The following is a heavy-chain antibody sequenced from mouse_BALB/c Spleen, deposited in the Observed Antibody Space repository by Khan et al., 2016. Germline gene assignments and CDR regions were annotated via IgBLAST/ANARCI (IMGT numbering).Heavy chain of an antibody. CDR3: AGGEGLRQAFAY. D-gene: IGHD2-4*01. J-gene: IGHJ3*01. V-gene: IGHV3-6*02. Sequence: EVQLQESGPGLVKPSQSLSLTCSVTGYSITSGYYWNWIRQFPGNKLEWMGYISYDGSNNYNPSLKNRISITRDPSKNQFFLKLNSVTTEDTATYYWAGGEGLRQAFAYWGQGTLVTVSA. CDR2: ISYDGSN. CDR1: GYSITSGYY.